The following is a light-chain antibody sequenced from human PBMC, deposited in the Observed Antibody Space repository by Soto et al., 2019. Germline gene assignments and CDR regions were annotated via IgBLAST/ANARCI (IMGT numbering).Light chain of an antibody. Sequence: QSVLTQPASVSGSPGQSITISCTGTSSDVGGYNYVSWYQQHPGKAPKLMIYEVSNRPSGVSNRFSGSKSGNTASLTLSGLQAEDEADYYCTSHTTSNTWVFGGGTKLTVL. CDR3: TSHTTSNTWV. J-gene: IGLJ3*02. V-gene: IGLV2-14*01. CDR2: EVS. CDR1: SSDVGGYNY.